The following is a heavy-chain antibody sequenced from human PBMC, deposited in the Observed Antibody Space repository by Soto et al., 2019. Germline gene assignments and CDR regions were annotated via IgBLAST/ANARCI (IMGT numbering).Heavy chain of an antibody. J-gene: IGHJ5*02. Sequence: SVKVSCKASGGTFSSYTISWVRQAPGQGLEWMGRIIPILGIANYAQKFQGRVTITADKSTSTAYMELSSLRSEDTAVYYCARAISIAARSGWFDPWGQGTLVTVSS. CDR2: IIPILGIA. D-gene: IGHD6-6*01. V-gene: IGHV1-69*02. CDR1: GGTFSSYT. CDR3: ARAISIAARSGWFDP.